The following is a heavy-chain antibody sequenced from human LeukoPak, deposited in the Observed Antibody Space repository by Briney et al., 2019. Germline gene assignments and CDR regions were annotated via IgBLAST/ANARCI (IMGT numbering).Heavy chain of an antibody. Sequence: GASVKVSCKASGYSFTGYQMHWVRQAPGQGLEWMGWINPNNGDTNYAQKFQGRVAMTRDTSISTAYMELSSLRSDDTAVYYCARNWNRRRGYHDYWGQGTLVTVSS. CDR3: ARNWNRRRGYHDY. V-gene: IGHV1-2*02. CDR1: GYSFTGYQ. D-gene: IGHD3-3*01. CDR2: INPNNGDT. J-gene: IGHJ4*02.